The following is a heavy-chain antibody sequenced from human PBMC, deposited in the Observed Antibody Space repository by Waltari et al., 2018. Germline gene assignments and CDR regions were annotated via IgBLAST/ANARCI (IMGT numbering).Heavy chain of an antibody. J-gene: IGHJ5*01. D-gene: IGHD1-26*01. V-gene: IGHV4-38-2*02. CDR1: GYSISRGHY. Sequence: LSLVCTVSGYSISRGHYWGWIRQPPGKGLEWLGSIYHSGSTYFNPSLMSRVTMSVDTSKNQFSLKLSSVTAADTAIYFCASDSGFDAYDSWGQGTLVTVSS. CDR3: ASDSGFDAYDS. CDR2: IYHSGST.